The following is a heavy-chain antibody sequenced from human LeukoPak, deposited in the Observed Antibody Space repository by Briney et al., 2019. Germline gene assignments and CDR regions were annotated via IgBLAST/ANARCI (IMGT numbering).Heavy chain of an antibody. Sequence: SETLSLTCTVSGGSITSYYWSWIRQPPGKGLEWIGYISYSGSTNSNPSLKSRVTLSIDTSKNQFSLSLTSVTAADTAVYYCARGIAARAYYYYYMDVWGRGTTVTVS. CDR1: GGSITSYY. J-gene: IGHJ6*03. CDR3: ARGIAARAYYYYYMDV. CDR2: ISYSGST. D-gene: IGHD6-6*01. V-gene: IGHV4-59*01.